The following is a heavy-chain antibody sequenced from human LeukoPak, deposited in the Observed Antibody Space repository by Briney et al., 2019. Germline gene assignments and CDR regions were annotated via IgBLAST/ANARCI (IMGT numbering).Heavy chain of an antibody. V-gene: IGHV4-39*07. CDR3: ARERGGVYDSSGYINY. CDR2: IYYSGST. Sequence: SETLSLTCTVSGGSISSSSYYWGWIRQPPGKGLEWIGSIYYSGSTYYNPSLKSRVTISVDTSKNQFSLKLSSVTAADTAVYYCARERGGVYDSSGYINYWGQGTLVTVSS. D-gene: IGHD3-22*01. J-gene: IGHJ4*02. CDR1: GGSISSSSYY.